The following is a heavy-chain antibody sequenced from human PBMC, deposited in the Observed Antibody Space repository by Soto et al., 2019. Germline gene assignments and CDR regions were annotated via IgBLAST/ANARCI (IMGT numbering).Heavy chain of an antibody. J-gene: IGHJ6*02. Sequence: GASVKVSCKASGYTFTGYYMHWVRQAPGQGLEWMGWINPNSGGTNYAQKFQGRVTMTRDTSISTAYMELSRLRSDDTPVYYCARVGYDFWSGPRGFGYYYGMDVWGQGTTVTVSS. CDR1: GYTFTGYY. V-gene: IGHV1-2*02. CDR2: INPNSGGT. D-gene: IGHD3-3*01. CDR3: ARVGYDFWSGPRGFGYYYGMDV.